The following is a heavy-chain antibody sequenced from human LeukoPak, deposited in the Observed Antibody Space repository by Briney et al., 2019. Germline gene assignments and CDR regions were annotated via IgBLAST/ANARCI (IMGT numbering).Heavy chain of an antibody. D-gene: IGHD3-16*02. J-gene: IGHJ4*02. CDR3: ARNYYDYVWGSYRYTGGPYFDY. CDR1: GGTFSSYA. CDR2: IIPIFGTA. V-gene: IGHV1-69*13. Sequence: SVKVSCKASGGTFSSYAISWVRQAPGQGLEWMGGIIPIFGTANYAQKFQGRVTITADESTSTAYMELSSLRSEDTAVYYCARNYYDYVWGSYRYTGGPYFDYWGRGTLVTVSS.